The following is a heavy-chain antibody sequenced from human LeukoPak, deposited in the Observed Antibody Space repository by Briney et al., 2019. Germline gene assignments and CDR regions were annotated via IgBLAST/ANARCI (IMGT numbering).Heavy chain of an antibody. CDR1: GYTFTGYY. V-gene: IGHV1-2*04. CDR2: INPNSGGI. Sequence: ASVKVSCKASGYTFTGYYIHWVRQAPGQGLEWMGWINPNSGGINSSQKFQGWVTMTRDTSISTAYMELSRLRSDDTAVYYCARATRGYKTVNIRENWFDPWGQGTLVTVSS. D-gene: IGHD1-1*01. CDR3: ARATRGYKTVNIRENWFDP. J-gene: IGHJ5*02.